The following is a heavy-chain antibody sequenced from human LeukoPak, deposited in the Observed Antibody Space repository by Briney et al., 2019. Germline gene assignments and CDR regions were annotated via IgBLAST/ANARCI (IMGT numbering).Heavy chain of an antibody. CDR2: ISSSSSTI. Sequence: GGSLRLSCAASGFTFSSYSMNWVRQAPGKGLEWVSYISSSSSTIYYADSVKGRFTISRDNSKNTLYLQMNSLRAEDTAVYYCAKTSGNDVDYWGQGTLVTVSS. V-gene: IGHV3-48*01. CDR3: AKTSGNDVDY. J-gene: IGHJ4*02. D-gene: IGHD1-1*01. CDR1: GFTFSSYS.